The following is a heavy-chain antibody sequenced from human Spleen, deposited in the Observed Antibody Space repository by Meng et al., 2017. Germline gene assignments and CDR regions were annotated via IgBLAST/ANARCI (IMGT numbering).Heavy chain of an antibody. Sequence: QVQLVQSGSELKQPGASVKVSCRPSGYTFTSYAINWVRQAPGQGPDWMGWIDPNTGNPTYDQGFTGRFVFSLDTSVSTAYLQINSLRADDTAVYYCARDEDISAAGKLFGDYWGQGTLVTVSS. CDR1: GYTFTSYA. CDR3: ARDEDISAAGKLFGDY. CDR2: IDPNTGNP. V-gene: IGHV7-4-1*02. D-gene: IGHD6-25*01. J-gene: IGHJ4*02.